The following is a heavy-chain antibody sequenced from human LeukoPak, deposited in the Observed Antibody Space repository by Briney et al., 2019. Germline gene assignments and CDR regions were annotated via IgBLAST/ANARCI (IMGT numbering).Heavy chain of an antibody. CDR1: GGSFSGYY. J-gene: IGHJ4*02. CDR3: ARVLGMITFGGVIVPYYFDY. D-gene: IGHD3-16*02. CDR2: INHSGST. V-gene: IGHV4-34*01. Sequence: SETLSLTCAVYGGSFSGYYWSWIRQPPGKGLEWIGEINHSGSTNYNPSLKSRVTISVDSSKNQSSLRLSSETAADTAVYYCARVLGMITFGGVIVPYYFDYWGQGTLVTVSS.